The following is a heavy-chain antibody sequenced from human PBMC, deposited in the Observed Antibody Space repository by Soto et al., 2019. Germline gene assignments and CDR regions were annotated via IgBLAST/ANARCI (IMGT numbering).Heavy chain of an antibody. CDR3: AALLLDSSGYPYFDY. V-gene: IGHV1-58*02. D-gene: IGHD3-22*01. Sequence: QMQLVQSGPEVKKPGTSVKVSCKASGFTFTSSAMQWVRQARGQRLEWIGWIVVGSGNTNYAQKFQERVTITGDMSTSTAYMELSSLRSEDTAVYYCAALLLDSSGYPYFDYWGQGTLVTVSS. CDR2: IVVGSGNT. J-gene: IGHJ4*02. CDR1: GFTFTSSA.